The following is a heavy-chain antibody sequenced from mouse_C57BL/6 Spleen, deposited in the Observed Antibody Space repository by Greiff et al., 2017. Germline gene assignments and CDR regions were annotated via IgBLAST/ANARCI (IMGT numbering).Heavy chain of an antibody. Sequence: QVQLQQPGAELVKPGASVKLSCKASGYTFTSYWMHWVKQRPGQGLEWIGMIHPNSGSTNYNEKFKSKATLPVAKSSSTAYMQRSSLTSEDSAVYYCASPAYSKNYYAMDYWGQGTSVTVSS. CDR1: GYTFTSYW. CDR3: ASPAYSKNYYAMDY. CDR2: IHPNSGST. V-gene: IGHV1-64*01. J-gene: IGHJ4*01. D-gene: IGHD2-10*01.